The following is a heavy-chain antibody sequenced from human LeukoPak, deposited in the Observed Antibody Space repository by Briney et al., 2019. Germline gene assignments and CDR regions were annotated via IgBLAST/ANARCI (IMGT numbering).Heavy chain of an antibody. Sequence: ASVTVSCKASGYTFTSYGFTWVRQAPGQGLEWMGWISAYNGNTNYAQKVQGRVTMTTDTSTSTAYMELSSLRSEDTAVYYCARGRTAPSNWFDPWGQGTLVTVSS. J-gene: IGHJ5*02. CDR2: ISAYNGNT. V-gene: IGHV1-18*01. CDR1: GYTFTSYG. CDR3: ARGRTAPSNWFDP.